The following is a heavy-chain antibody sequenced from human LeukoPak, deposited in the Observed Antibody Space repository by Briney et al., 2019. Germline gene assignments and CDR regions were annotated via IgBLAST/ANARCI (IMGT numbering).Heavy chain of an antibody. CDR1: GFTFSSYA. J-gene: IGHJ4*02. V-gene: IGHV3-30*04. Sequence: PGGSLRLSCAASGFTFSSYAMHWVRQAPGKGLEWVAVISYDGSNKYYADSVKGRFTISRDNSKNTLYLQMNSLRAEDTAVYYCTTALAAMIVVEYAEGDYFDYWGQGTLVTVSS. CDR3: TTALAAMIVVEYAEGDYFDY. CDR2: ISYDGSNK. D-gene: IGHD3-22*01.